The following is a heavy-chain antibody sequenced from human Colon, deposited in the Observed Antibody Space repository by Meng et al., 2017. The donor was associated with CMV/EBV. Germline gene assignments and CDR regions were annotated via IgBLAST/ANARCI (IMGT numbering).Heavy chain of an antibody. V-gene: IGHV4-4*02. J-gene: IGHJ5*02. CDR2: IYHSGTT. CDR3: AKIPLGYSLSPLVGLDP. D-gene: IGHD5-18*01. Sequence: PLKESSPRRPYLSGTLSLICPDSGVSIVSENWWAWVRQPPGKGLEWIGEIYHSGTTNYNPSLKRRVTRSVDKSKNQVSLNLSSVTAADTAVYFCAKIPLGYSLSPLVGLDPWGQGTLVTVSS. CDR1: GVSIVSENW.